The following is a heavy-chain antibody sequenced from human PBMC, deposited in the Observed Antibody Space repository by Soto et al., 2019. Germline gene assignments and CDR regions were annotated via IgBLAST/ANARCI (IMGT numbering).Heavy chain of an antibody. CDR2: IYPGDSDT. V-gene: IGHV5-51*01. D-gene: IGHD2-8*02. CDR3: GRCRTDSYAMDV. CDR1: GYTFTDYW. J-gene: IGHJ6*02. Sequence: GESLKISCKGSGYTFTDYWIGWVRQLPGKGLEWMGIIYPGDSDTRYSPSFQGHVTITVDKSTSTAYLQWNTLKASDTAMYYCGRCRTDSYAMDVWGQGTTVTVSS.